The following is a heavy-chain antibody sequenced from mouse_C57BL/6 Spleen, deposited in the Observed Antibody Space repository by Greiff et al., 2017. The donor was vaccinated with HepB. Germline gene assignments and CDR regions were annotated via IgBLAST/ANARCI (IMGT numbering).Heavy chain of an antibody. V-gene: IGHV1-76*01. J-gene: IGHJ2*01. D-gene: IGHD3-2*02. CDR1: GYTFTDYY. CDR2: IYPGSGNT. CDR3: ARFSSGYSHYFDY. Sequence: QVQLQQSGAELVRPGASVKLSCKASGYTFTDYYINWVKQRPGQGLEWIARIYPGSGNTYYNEKFKGKATLTAEKSSSTAYMQLSSLTSEDSAVYFCARFSSGYSHYFDYWGQGTTLTVSS.